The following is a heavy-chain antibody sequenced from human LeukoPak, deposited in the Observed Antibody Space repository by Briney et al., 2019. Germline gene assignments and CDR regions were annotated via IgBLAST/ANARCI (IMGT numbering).Heavy chain of an antibody. CDR3: ARAVGANDPFDY. CDR1: GFTFSSYA. J-gene: IGHJ4*02. V-gene: IGHV3-30*04. D-gene: IGHD1-26*01. Sequence: GGSLRLSCAASGFTFSSYAMHWVRQAPGKGLEGVAVISYDGSNKYYADSVKGRLTISRDNSKNTLYLQMNSLRAEDTAVNYCARAVGANDPFDYWGQGTLVTVSS. CDR2: ISYDGSNK.